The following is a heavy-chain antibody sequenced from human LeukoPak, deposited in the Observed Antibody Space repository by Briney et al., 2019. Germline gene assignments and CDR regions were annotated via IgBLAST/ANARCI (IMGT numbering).Heavy chain of an antibody. CDR2: IKRDGSEK. Sequence: PGGSLRLSCAASGFSFSDYWMNWVRQAPGKGLEWVAKIKRDGSEKYYVDSVKGRFTISRDNAKNSLFLQMNNLRAEDTAVYYCAREGYYDFWSGYLYYFDYWGQGTLVTVSS. CDR1: GFSFSDYW. V-gene: IGHV3-7*03. J-gene: IGHJ4*02. D-gene: IGHD3-3*01. CDR3: AREGYYDFWSGYLYYFDY.